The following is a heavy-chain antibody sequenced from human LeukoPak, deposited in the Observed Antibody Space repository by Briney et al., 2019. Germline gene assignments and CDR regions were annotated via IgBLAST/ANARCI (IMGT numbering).Heavy chain of an antibody. CDR1: GGSISNHY. D-gene: IGHD5-18*01. Sequence: SETLSLTCTVSGGSISNHYWNWIRQPPGKGQEWIGYGNYIGSSNYNPSLNSRLIIPVDTSTTQFSLKLNSRTAADTAVYYCARQNIGYIYGPARVSDVAFDIWGEGTVVSVSS. CDR2: GNYIGSS. J-gene: IGHJ3*02. V-gene: IGHV4-59*11. CDR3: ARQNIGYIYGPARVSDVAFDI.